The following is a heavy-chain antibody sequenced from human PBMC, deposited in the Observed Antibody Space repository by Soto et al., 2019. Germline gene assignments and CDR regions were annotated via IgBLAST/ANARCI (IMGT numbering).Heavy chain of an antibody. Sequence: SETLSLTCTVSGCSISSYYWNWIRQPPGKGLEWIGYIYYSGSTNYNPSLKSRVTISVDTSKNQFSLKLSSVTAADTAVYYCARVWGGAFDIWGQGTMVTVSS. CDR1: GCSISSYY. CDR3: ARVWGGAFDI. CDR2: IYYSGST. D-gene: IGHD3-10*01. J-gene: IGHJ3*02. V-gene: IGHV4-59*01.